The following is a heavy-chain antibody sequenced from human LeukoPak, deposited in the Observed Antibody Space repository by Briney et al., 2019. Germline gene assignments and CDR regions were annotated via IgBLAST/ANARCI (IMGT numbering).Heavy chain of an antibody. J-gene: IGHJ3*01. CDR1: GIPFKKYG. Sequence: GGSQRLSCAVSGIPFKKYGMHWVRQAPGKGVEWVATIWHDGSPTMYADSAKGRFTISRDDSKNMLYLQMNSLRAEDTAEYYCVTHYKWDLLVHAFDFWGQGTRVTVSS. V-gene: IGHV3-33*01. CDR2: IWHDGSPT. CDR3: VTHYKWDLLVHAFDF. D-gene: IGHD1-26*01.